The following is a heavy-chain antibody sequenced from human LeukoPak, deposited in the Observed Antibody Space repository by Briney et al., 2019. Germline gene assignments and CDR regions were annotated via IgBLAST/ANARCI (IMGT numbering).Heavy chain of an antibody. CDR2: IYYRGST. CDR1: GGSISSSSYY. J-gene: IGHJ6*02. Sequence: SETRSLTCTVSGGSISSSSYYWGWIRQPPGKGREGIGGIYYRGSTYYNPSLKSRVTISVDTSKNQFSLKLSSVTAADTAVYYCAREGLYCSGGSCYWYYYYGMDVWGQGTTVTVSS. CDR3: AREGLYCSGGSCYWYYYYGMDV. D-gene: IGHD2-15*01. V-gene: IGHV4-39*01.